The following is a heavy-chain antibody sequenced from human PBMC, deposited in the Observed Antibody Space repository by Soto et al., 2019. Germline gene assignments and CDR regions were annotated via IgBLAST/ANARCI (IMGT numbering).Heavy chain of an antibody. J-gene: IGHJ6*02. Sequence: SGGSLSLSCAASGFTVSSNYMSWVRQAPGKGLEWVSVIYSGGSTYYADSVKGRFTISRDNSKNTLYLQMNSLRAEDTAVYYCARDRLTYYDFWSGYYGAYGMDVWGQGTTVTVSS. D-gene: IGHD3-3*01. CDR2: IYSGGST. V-gene: IGHV3-53*01. CDR3: ARDRLTYYDFWSGYYGAYGMDV. CDR1: GFTVSSNY.